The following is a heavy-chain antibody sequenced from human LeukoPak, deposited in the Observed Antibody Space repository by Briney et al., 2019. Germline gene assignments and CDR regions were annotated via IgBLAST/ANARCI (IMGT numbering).Heavy chain of an antibody. J-gene: IGHJ4*02. D-gene: IGHD3-22*01. V-gene: IGHV3-23*01. CDR1: GFTFSSYA. CDR2: ISGSGGST. Sequence: GGSLRLSCAASGFTFSSYAMSWARQAPGKGLEWVSAISGSGGSTYYADSVKGRFTISRDNSKNTLYLQMNSLRAEDTAVYYCAKRSSGYYSYYFDYWGQGTLVTVSS. CDR3: AKRSSGYYSYYFDY.